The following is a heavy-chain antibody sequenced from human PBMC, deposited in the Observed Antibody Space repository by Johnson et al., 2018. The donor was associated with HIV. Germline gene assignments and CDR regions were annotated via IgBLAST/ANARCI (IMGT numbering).Heavy chain of an antibody. CDR2: ISSGGST. CDR3: ARLPSGYNRDTFNI. V-gene: IGHV3-66*02. CDR1: GFTVSSNY. Sequence: VQLVESGGGLVQPGGSLRLSCAASGFTVSSNYLSWLRQAPGTGLAWVSVISSGGSTSYADSVQGRFTISRDNSKNTLYLQMNSLRAEDTATYYCARLPSGYNRDTFNIWGQGKMVTVSS. D-gene: IGHD5-18*01. J-gene: IGHJ3*02.